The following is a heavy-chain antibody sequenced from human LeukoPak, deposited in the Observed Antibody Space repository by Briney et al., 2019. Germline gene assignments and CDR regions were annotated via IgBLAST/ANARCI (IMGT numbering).Heavy chain of an antibody. CDR2: ISHDGSNN. V-gene: IGHV3-30*18. CDR3: AKVRVGTAHFDY. Sequence: PGRSLRLSCAASGFTFSNYGMHWVRQAPGKGQEWVVVISHDGSNNNYADSVKGRFTISRDNSKNTLYLQMNSLRPEDTAVYYCAKVRVGTAHFDYWGQGTLVTVSS. J-gene: IGHJ4*02. CDR1: GFTFSNYG. D-gene: IGHD2-15*01.